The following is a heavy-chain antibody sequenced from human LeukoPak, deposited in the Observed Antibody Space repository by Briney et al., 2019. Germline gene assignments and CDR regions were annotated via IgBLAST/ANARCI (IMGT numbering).Heavy chain of an antibody. J-gene: IGHJ4*02. CDR3: ARVLSIAVTLPHY. CDR2: INPNSGGI. CDR1: GYTFTGYY. D-gene: IGHD6-19*01. Sequence: ASVKVSCKASGYTFTGYYMHWVRQAPGQGLEWMGRINPNSGGINYAQKFQGRVTMTRDTSISTAYMELSRLRSDDTAVYYCARVLSIAVTLPHYWGQGTLVTVSS. V-gene: IGHV1-2*06.